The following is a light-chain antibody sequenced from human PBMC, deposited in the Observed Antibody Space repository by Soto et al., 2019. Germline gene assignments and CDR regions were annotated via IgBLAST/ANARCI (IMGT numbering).Light chain of an antibody. V-gene: IGKV3-11*01. CDR3: QQRSNWPWT. CDR2: DAS. CDR1: QSVSGY. Sequence: EIVLTQSPGTLSLSLGERATLSCRASQSVSGYLAWYQQKPGQAPRLLIYDASNRATDIPARFSGSGSGTDFTLTISSLEPEDFALYYCQQRSNWPWTFGQGTKVDI. J-gene: IGKJ1*01.